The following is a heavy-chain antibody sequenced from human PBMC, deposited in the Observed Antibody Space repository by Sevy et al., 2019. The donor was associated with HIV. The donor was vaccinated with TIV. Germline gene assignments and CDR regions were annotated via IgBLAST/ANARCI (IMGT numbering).Heavy chain of an antibody. J-gene: IGHJ3*02. V-gene: IGHV3-11*06. CDR2: ISSSSSYT. Sequence: GGSLRLSCAASGFTFSDYYMSWIRQAPGKGLEWVSYISSSSSYTNYADSVKGRFTISRDNAKNSLYLQMNSLRAEDTAVYYCARGSRGQYSSGWYIAFDIWGQGTMVTVS. CDR3: ARGSRGQYSSGWYIAFDI. CDR1: GFTFSDYY. D-gene: IGHD6-19*01.